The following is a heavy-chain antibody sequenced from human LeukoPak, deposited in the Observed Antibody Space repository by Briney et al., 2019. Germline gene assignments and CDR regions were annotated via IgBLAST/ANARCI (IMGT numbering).Heavy chain of an antibody. J-gene: IGHJ4*02. Sequence: AGGSLRLSCAASGFTFSSFWMHWVRQAPGKGLVWVSRINSDGSSTSYADSVKGRFTISRDNSKNTLYLQMNSLRAEDTAVYYCAREVSYGAIPGYFDYWGQGTLVTVSS. CDR3: AREVSYGAIPGYFDY. CDR2: INSDGSST. D-gene: IGHD1-26*01. V-gene: IGHV3-74*01. CDR1: GFTFSSFW.